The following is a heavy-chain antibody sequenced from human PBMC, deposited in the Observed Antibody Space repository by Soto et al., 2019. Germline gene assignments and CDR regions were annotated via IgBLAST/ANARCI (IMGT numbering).Heavy chain of an antibody. CDR1: GYTFTSYD. V-gene: IGHV1-8*01. J-gene: IGHJ6*02. CDR2: MSPNSGKT. D-gene: IGHD3-9*01. Sequence: ASVKVSCKASGYTFTSYDINWMRQATGQGLEWLGWMSPNSGKTGYSKKFQGRIIMTRDTSTSTAYMELSSLTDEDTAMYYCASAFESEPFYYYHYGMDVWGQGTTVTVSS. CDR3: ASAFESEPFYYYHYGMDV.